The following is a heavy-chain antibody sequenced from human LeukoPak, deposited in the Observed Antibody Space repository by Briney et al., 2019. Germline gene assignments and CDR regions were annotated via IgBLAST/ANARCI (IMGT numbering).Heavy chain of an antibody. J-gene: IGHJ6*03. CDR2: ISAYNGNT. V-gene: IGHV1-18*01. CDR1: GYTFTSYG. D-gene: IGHD3-16*01. CDR3: ARDYTLNYYYYYMDV. Sequence: ASVKVSCKASGYTFTSYGISWVRQAPGQGLEWMGWISAYNGNTNYAQKLQGRVTMTTDTSTSTAYMELSSLRSEDTAVYYCARDYTLNYYYYYMDVWGKGTTVTVSS.